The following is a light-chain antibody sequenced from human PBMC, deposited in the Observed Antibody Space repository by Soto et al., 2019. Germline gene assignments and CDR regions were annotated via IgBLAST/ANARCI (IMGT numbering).Light chain of an antibody. CDR1: QSVTSNY. J-gene: IGKJ1*01. V-gene: IGKV3-20*01. Sequence: EIVLTQSPGTLSLSPGERATLSCEASQSVTSNYLAWYQQKPGQAPRLLIFGASIRVTGIPDRFIGSGSGTDFTLTISRLEPEDFAVYYCQHYVTSLTTFGQGTKVEVK. CDR3: QHYVTSLTT. CDR2: GAS.